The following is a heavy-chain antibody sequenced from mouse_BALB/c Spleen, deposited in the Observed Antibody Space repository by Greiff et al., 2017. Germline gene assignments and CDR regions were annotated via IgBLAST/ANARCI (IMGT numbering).Heavy chain of an antibody. CDR2: IWGDGST. D-gene: IGHD1-1*01. CDR3: AREDTTVGWYFDY. V-gene: IGHV2-6-7*01. Sequence: QVQLKESGPGLVAPSQSLSITCTVSGFSLTGYGVNWVRQPPGKGLEWLGMIWGDGSTDYNSALKSRLSISKDNSKSQVFLKMNSLQTDDTARYYCAREDTTVGWYFDYWGQGTTLTVSS. J-gene: IGHJ2*01. CDR1: GFSLTGYG.